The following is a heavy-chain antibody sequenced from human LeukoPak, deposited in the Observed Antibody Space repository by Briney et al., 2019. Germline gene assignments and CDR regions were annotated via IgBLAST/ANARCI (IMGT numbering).Heavy chain of an antibody. CDR3: AKILGQQLVTIDD. CDR2: ITSDGSTT. CDR1: GLTFSNYW. J-gene: IGHJ4*02. V-gene: IGHV3-74*01. Sequence: KTGGSLRLSCVASGLTFSNYWMHWVRHAPGQGLVWVSRITSDGSTTDYADSVKGRFTISRDNAKNTLYLQMNSLRAEDTAVYYCAKILGQQLVTIDDWGQGTLVTVSS. D-gene: IGHD6-13*01.